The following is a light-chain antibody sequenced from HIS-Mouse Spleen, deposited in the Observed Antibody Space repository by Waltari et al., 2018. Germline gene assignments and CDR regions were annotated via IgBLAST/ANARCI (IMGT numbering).Light chain of an antibody. CDR3: CSYAGSSTCV. CDR2: EGS. CDR1: SSDVGSYNL. J-gene: IGLJ3*02. Sequence: QSALTQPASVSGSPGQSITISCTGTSSDVGSYNLVSWYQQHPGKAPKLMIYEGSKRPSGGSNRCSGSKSGNTASLTISGLQAEDEAYYYCCSYAGSSTCVFGGGTKLTVL. V-gene: IGLV2-23*01.